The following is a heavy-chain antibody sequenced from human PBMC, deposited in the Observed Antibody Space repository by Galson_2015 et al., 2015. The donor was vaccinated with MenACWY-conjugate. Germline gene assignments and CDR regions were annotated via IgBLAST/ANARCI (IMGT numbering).Heavy chain of an antibody. V-gene: IGHV3-23*01. Sequence: SLRLSCAASGFPFSNHGMSWVRQAPGKGMEWVSSISNTGGLTYYADSVRGRVTSSRDNSKNTLYLQLNSLSAGDTAMYYCAKIGKTGNWYFDLWGRGTLVTVSS. CDR3: AKIGKTGNWYFDL. CDR2: ISNTGGLT. D-gene: IGHD3-10*01. CDR1: GFPFSNHG. J-gene: IGHJ2*01.